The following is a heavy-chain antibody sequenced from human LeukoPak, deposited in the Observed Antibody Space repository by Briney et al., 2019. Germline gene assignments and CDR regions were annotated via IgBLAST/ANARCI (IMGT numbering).Heavy chain of an antibody. Sequence: SETLSLTCAVYGGSFSGYYWNWIRQPPGKGLEWIGEINHYGSTKYSPSLKSRVTISGDTSKNQFSLRLNSVTAADTAVYYCARDVQSSTWYDSWGQGTLVTVSP. J-gene: IGHJ5*01. CDR1: GGSFSGYY. CDR2: INHYGST. D-gene: IGHD2-2*01. V-gene: IGHV4-34*01. CDR3: ARDVQSSTWYDS.